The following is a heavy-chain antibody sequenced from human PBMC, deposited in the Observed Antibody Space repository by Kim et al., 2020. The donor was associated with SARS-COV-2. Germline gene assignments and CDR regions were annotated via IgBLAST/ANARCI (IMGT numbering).Heavy chain of an antibody. J-gene: IGHJ4*02. D-gene: IGHD2-2*01. Sequence: GGSLRLSCAASGFTFSSYAMSWVRQAPGKGLEWVSAISGSGGSTYYADSVKGRFTISRDNSKNTLYLQMNSLRAEDTAVYYCAKVGIVVVPAAMLYFDYWGQGTLVTVSS. CDR1: GFTFSSYA. V-gene: IGHV3-23*01. CDR3: AKVGIVVVPAAMLYFDY. CDR2: ISGSGGST.